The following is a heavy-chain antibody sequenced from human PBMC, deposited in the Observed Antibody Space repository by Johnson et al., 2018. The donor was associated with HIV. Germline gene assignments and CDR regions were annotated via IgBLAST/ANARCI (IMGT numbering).Heavy chain of an antibody. CDR1: GFTFSNAW. J-gene: IGHJ3*02. CDR3: AKGQYSSSPCAFDI. V-gene: IGHV3-74*02. Sequence: VQLVESGGGLVKPGGSLRLSCAASGFTFSNAWMSWVRQAPGKGLVWVSRINSDGSSTSYADSVKGRFTISRDNSKNTLYLQMGSLRAEDMAVYYCAKGQYSSSPCAFDIWGQGTVVTVSS. CDR2: INSDGSST. D-gene: IGHD6-6*01.